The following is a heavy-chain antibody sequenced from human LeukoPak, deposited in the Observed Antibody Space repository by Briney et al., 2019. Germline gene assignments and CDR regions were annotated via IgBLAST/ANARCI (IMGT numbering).Heavy chain of an antibody. J-gene: IGHJ3*02. CDR1: GVSISSYY. CDR3: VRGYYDSSGYSNTFDI. Sequence: PSETLSLTCSVSGVSISSYYWSWIRQPPGKGLEWIGFIYYSGSTNYSPSLKSRVTISADTSKNQFSLKLTSVTAADTAVYYCVRGYYDSSGYSNTFDIWGQGTMVTVSS. CDR2: IYYSGST. D-gene: IGHD3-22*01. V-gene: IGHV4-59*01.